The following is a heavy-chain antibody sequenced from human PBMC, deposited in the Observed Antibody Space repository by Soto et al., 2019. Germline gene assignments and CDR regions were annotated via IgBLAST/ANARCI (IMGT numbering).Heavy chain of an antibody. Sequence: QMPLVQSGPEVKKPGTSVKVSCKASGFTFTSSAVQWVRQARGQRLEWIGWIVVGSGNTNYAQKFQERVTITRDMSTSTAYMELSSLRAEDTAVYYCVAGGLVGATERYYYYGMDVWVQETTVTVSS. V-gene: IGHV1-58*01. CDR2: IVVGSGNT. J-gene: IGHJ6*02. D-gene: IGHD1-26*01. CDR3: VAGGLVGATERYYYYGMDV. CDR1: GFTFTSSA.